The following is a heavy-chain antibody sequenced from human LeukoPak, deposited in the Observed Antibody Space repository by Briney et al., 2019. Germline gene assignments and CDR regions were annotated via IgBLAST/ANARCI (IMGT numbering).Heavy chain of an antibody. Sequence: SETLSLTCAVSGGSISSSNWWSWVRQPPGKGLEWIGEIYHSGSTNYNPSLKSRVTISADKSISTAYLQWSSLKASDTAMYYCARQVGGSGSYTYNWFDPWGQGTLVTVSP. CDR2: IYHSGST. CDR3: ARQVGGSGSYTYNWFDP. J-gene: IGHJ5*02. D-gene: IGHD3-10*01. CDR1: GGSISSSNW. V-gene: IGHV4-4*02.